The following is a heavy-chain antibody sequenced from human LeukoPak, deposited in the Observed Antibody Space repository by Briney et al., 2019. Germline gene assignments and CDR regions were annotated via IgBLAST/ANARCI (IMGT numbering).Heavy chain of an antibody. CDR1: GGSISSYQ. CDR3: AGSYSGSYYYYMDV. D-gene: IGHD1-26*01. J-gene: IGHJ6*03. CDR2: IYYSGST. Sequence: PSETLSLTCSVSGGSISSYQWTWIRQPPGKGLEWIGYIYYSGSTNYNPSLKSRVTISVDTSKNQFSLKLSSVTAADTAVYYCAGSYSGSYYYYMDVWGKGTTVTISS. V-gene: IGHV4-59*01.